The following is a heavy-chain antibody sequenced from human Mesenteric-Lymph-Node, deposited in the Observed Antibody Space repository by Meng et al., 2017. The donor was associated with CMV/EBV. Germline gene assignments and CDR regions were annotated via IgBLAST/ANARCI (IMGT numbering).Heavy chain of an antibody. CDR1: AYSFSSYD. CDR2: MNSNNGKT. V-gene: IGHV1-8*01. D-gene: IGHD2-15*01. Sequence: ASVKVSCKASAYSFSSYDINWVRQAPGQGLEWMGWMNSNNGKTGYAQKFQGRFTMTWNTSISTAYMELSSLRSEDTAIYYCASHQQFCSGGSCYSLGYYYGMDVWGQGTLVTVSS. J-gene: IGHJ6*02. CDR3: ASHQQFCSGGSCYSLGYYYGMDV.